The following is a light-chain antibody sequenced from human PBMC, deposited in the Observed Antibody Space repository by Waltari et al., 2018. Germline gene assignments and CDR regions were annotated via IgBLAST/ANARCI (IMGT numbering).Light chain of an antibody. Sequence: DIVMSQSPPSLAVTPGEPASISCWSSRTLLHSDGKNYLDWYLQKPGQSPQLLIYLGSKRASGVPDRFSGSGSGTDFTLKISRVEAEDVAVYYCQQYYTTPTFGQGTKVEIK. V-gene: IGKV2-28*01. CDR2: LGS. CDR1: RTLLHSDGKNY. J-gene: IGKJ1*01. CDR3: QQYYTTPT.